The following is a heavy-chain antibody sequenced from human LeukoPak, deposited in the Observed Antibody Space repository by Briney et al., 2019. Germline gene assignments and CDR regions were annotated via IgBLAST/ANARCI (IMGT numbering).Heavy chain of an antibody. Sequence: ASVKVSCKASGYAFTGYYMHWVRQAPGQGLEWMGWINANSVGTNYAQKFQGRVTMTRDTSISTAYMELSRLRSDDTAVYYCARIWGSSTSCYDCWFDPWGQGTLVTVSS. D-gene: IGHD2-2*01. CDR3: ARIWGSSTSCYDCWFDP. CDR2: INANSVGT. J-gene: IGHJ5*02. V-gene: IGHV1-2*02. CDR1: GYAFTGYY.